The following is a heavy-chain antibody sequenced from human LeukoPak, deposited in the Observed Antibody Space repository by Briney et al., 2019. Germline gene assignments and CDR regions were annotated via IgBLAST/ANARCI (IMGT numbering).Heavy chain of an antibody. CDR3: ARGLRYGSGWFHLDH. D-gene: IGHD6-19*01. CDR2: IYSGDTT. CDR1: GFTVSSNY. Sequence: GGSLRLSCAASGFTVSSNYMTWVRQAPGKGLEWVSLIYSGDTTYYADSVKGRFTNSRDNSKNTLYLQMNSLRAEDTALYYCARGLRYGSGWFHLDHWGQGTLVTASS. V-gene: IGHV3-66*01. J-gene: IGHJ4*02.